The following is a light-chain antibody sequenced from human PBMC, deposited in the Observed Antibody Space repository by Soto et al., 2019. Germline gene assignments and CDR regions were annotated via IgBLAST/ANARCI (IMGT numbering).Light chain of an antibody. CDR3: QQLYGYPRT. CDR2: GAS. J-gene: IGKJ1*01. CDR1: QVIASY. V-gene: IGKV1-9*01. Sequence: GDRVPITCRASQVIASYLGWYQQKPGKAPKLLIYGASTLQGGVPSRFSGSGSGTEFTLTISSLQPEDFATYYCQQLYGYPRTFGQGTKVDIK.